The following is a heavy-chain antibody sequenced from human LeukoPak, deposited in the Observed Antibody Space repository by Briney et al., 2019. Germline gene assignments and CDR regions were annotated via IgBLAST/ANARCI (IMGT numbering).Heavy chain of an antibody. CDR3: AIQLWLLNAFDI. CDR1: GYTFTSYY. CDR2: INPSGGST. Sequence: ASVKVSCKASGYTFTSYYMHWVRQAPGQGLEWMGIINPSGGSTSYAQKLQGRVTMTRDTSTSTVYMELSSLRSEDTAVYYCAIQLWLLNAFDIWGQGTMVTVSS. J-gene: IGHJ3*02. V-gene: IGHV1-46*03. D-gene: IGHD5-18*01.